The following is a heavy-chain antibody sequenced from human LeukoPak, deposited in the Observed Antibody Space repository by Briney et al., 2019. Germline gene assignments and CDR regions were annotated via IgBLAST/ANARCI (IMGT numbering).Heavy chain of an antibody. CDR1: GGSFSGYY. Sequence: SETLSLTCAVYGGSFSGYYWSWTRQPPGKGLEWIGEITHSGSTNYNPSLKSRVTISVDTSKNQFSLKLSSVTAADTAVYYCARGGYCSGGSCHYNWFDPWGQGTLVTVSS. D-gene: IGHD2-15*01. CDR2: ITHSGST. CDR3: ARGGYCSGGSCHYNWFDP. J-gene: IGHJ5*02. V-gene: IGHV4-34*01.